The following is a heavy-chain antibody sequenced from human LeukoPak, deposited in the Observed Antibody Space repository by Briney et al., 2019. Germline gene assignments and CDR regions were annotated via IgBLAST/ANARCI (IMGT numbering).Heavy chain of an antibody. CDR3: AREDYSTSFDY. Sequence: ASVKVSCKASGYTFTGYYMHWVRRAPGQGLEWMGWINPNSGGTNYAQKFQGWVTMTRDTSISTAYMELSRLRSDDTAVYYCAREDYSTSFDYWGQEPLVTVSS. V-gene: IGHV1-2*04. J-gene: IGHJ4*02. CDR2: INPNSGGT. CDR1: GYTFTGYY. D-gene: IGHD4-11*01.